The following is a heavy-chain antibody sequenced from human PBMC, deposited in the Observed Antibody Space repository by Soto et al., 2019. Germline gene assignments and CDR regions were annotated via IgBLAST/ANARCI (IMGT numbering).Heavy chain of an antibody. V-gene: IGHV4-59*01. Sequence: QVQLQESGPGLVKPSETLSLTCTVSGGSISNYYWSWIRQSPGKGLEWIGYIYHSGSTNYNPSLKSRVTIAVDTSKNQFSLNLRSVTAADTAVYYCARAWTRVWSNWFDPWGQGALVSVSS. J-gene: IGHJ5*02. CDR2: IYHSGST. CDR3: ARAWTRVWSNWFDP. CDR1: GGSISNYY. D-gene: IGHD1-1*01.